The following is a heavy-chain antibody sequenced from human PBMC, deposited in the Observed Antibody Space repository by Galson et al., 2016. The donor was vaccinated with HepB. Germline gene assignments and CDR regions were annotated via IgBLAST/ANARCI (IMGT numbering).Heavy chain of an antibody. D-gene: IGHD3-3*01. CDR2: INPNGGGT. J-gene: IGHJ5*02. CDR1: GYIFTSYS. V-gene: IGHV1-46*01. Sequence: SVKVSCKASGYIFTSYSIHWVRQAPGQGLEWMGIINPNGGGTRYAEKFQGRVTMTRDTSTSTVYMELSSLRSEDTAVYYCARVGGYVDVWSGFYTGWFDPWGQGTLVTVSS. CDR3: ARVGGYVDVWSGFYTGWFDP.